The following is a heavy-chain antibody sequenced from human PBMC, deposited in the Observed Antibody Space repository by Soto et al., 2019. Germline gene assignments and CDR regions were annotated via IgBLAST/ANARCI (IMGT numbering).Heavy chain of an antibody. CDR3: AKFGAVDTAMVDPFDY. D-gene: IGHD5-18*01. Sequence: GGSLRLSCAASGFTFSSFGMHWVRQAPGKGLEWVAAISFDGNSEYYAGSVKGRFTISRDNSKNTLYLQMNSLRAEDTAVYYCAKFGAVDTAMVDPFDYWGQGTLVTVSS. J-gene: IGHJ4*02. CDR2: ISFDGNSE. V-gene: IGHV3-30*18. CDR1: GFTFSSFG.